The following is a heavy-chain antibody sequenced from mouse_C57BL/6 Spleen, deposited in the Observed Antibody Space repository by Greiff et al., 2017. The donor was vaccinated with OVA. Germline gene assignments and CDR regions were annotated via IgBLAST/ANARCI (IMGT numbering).Heavy chain of an antibody. V-gene: IGHV1-80*01. D-gene: IGHD2-2*01. CDR2: IYPGDGDT. CDR3: ARWGGGLPFDY. Sequence: QVQLKESGAELVKPGASVKISCKASGYAFSSYWMNWVKQRPGKGLEWIGQIYPGDGDTNYNGKFKGKATLTADKSSSTAYMQLSSLTSEDSAVYFCARWGGGLPFDYWGQGTTLTVSS. J-gene: IGHJ2*01. CDR1: GYAFSSYW.